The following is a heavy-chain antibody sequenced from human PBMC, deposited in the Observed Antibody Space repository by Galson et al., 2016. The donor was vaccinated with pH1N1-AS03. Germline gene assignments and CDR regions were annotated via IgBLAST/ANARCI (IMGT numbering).Heavy chain of an antibody. D-gene: IGHD6-19*01. V-gene: IGHV4-39*07. Sequence: ETLSLTCTVSGGSISSDSYHWGWIRQPPGKGLEWIGLIYPTGNTYYNPSLKSRVTISLDESKNQFSLRLTSVAAADTAVSYCAREATSSGQYAEFDYYYGMDVWCQGTTGTVAS. CDR2: IYPTGNT. J-gene: IGHJ6*02. CDR3: AREATSSGQYAEFDYYYGMDV. CDR1: GGSISSDSYH.